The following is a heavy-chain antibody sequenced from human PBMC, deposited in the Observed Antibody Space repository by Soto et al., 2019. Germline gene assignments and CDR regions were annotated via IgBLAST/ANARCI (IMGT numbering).Heavy chain of an antibody. V-gene: IGHV1-18*01. CDR1: GYTFTSYG. D-gene: IGHD4-17*01. J-gene: IGHJ4*02. Sequence: ASVKVSCKASGYTFTSYGISWVRQAPGQGLEWMGWISAYNGNTNYAQKLQGRVTMTTDTSTSTAYMELRSLRSDDTAVYYCAKTPPRTTATAYYFDYWGQGTLVTVSS. CDR3: AKTPPRTTATAYYFDY. CDR2: ISAYNGNT.